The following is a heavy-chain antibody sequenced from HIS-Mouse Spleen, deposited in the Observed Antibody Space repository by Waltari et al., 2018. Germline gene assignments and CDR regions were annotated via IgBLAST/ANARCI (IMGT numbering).Heavy chain of an antibody. D-gene: IGHD6-19*01. V-gene: IGHV2-70*15. CDR3: ARIAEGYSSGWYAFDY. Sequence: QVTLRESGPALVKPTQTLTLTCTFSGFSLSTSGMCVSWIRQPPGKALEWLARIDWDDDKYYSTSLKTRRTISKDTSKKQVVLTMTNMDPVDTATYYCARIAEGYSSGWYAFDYWGQGTLVTVSS. CDR1: GFSLSTSGMC. CDR2: IDWDDDK. J-gene: IGHJ4*02.